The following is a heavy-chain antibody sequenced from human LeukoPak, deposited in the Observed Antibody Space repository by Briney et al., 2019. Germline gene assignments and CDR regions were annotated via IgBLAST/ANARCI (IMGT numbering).Heavy chain of an antibody. CDR1: GFPFSSYW. Sequence: GSLRLSCVASGFPFSSYWMTWVRQAPGKGLEWVANIKQDGSKKSYVDSVRGRFTISRDNAKNSLYLQMNSLRAEDTAIYYCTRVGYIDEGIDYWGQGTLVTVSS. CDR2: IKQDGSKK. V-gene: IGHV3-7*04. D-gene: IGHD5-24*01. J-gene: IGHJ4*02. CDR3: TRVGYIDEGIDY.